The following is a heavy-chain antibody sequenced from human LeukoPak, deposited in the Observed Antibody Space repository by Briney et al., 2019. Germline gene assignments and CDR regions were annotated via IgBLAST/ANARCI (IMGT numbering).Heavy chain of an antibody. J-gene: IGHJ4*02. CDR3: ARDGDGDYVFSYYFDY. D-gene: IGHD4-17*01. CDR1: GFTVSSNY. Sequence: GGSLRLSCAASGFTVSSNYMSWVRQAPGKGLEWVSIIYTGGSTYYADSVKGRFTISRDNSKNTLYLQMNSLRVEDTAVYYCARDGDGDYVFSYYFDYWGQGTLVTVSS. V-gene: IGHV3-66*01. CDR2: IYTGGST.